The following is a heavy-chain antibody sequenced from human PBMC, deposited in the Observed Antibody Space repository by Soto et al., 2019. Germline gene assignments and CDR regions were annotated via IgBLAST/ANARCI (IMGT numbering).Heavy chain of an antibody. Sequence: PGGSLRLSCAASGFTFSNAWMNWVRQAPGKGLEWVGRIKSKTDGGTTDYAAPVKGRFTISRDDSKNTLYLQMNSLKTEDTAVYYCTTGVVLRYFDWSLTNYYGMDVWGQGTTVTVSS. J-gene: IGHJ6*02. CDR2: IKSKTDGGTT. D-gene: IGHD3-9*01. CDR3: TTGVVLRYFDWSLTNYYGMDV. V-gene: IGHV3-15*07. CDR1: GFTFSNAW.